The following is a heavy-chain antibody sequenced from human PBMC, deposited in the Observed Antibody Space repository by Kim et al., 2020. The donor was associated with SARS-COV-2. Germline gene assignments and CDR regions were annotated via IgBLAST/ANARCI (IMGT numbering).Heavy chain of an antibody. J-gene: IGHJ3*02. CDR3: ASLSWLVSGDAFDI. D-gene: IGHD6-19*01. Sequence: GGSLRLSCAASGFTVSSNYMSWVRQAPGKGLEWVSVIYSGGSTYYADSVKGRFTISRDNSKNTLYLQMNSLRAEDTAVYYCASLSWLVSGDAFDIWGLGTMVTVSS. CDR2: IYSGGST. V-gene: IGHV3-66*01. CDR1: GFTVSSNY.